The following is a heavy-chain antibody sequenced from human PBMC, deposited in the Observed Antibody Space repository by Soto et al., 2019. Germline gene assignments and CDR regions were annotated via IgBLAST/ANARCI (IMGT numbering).Heavy chain of an antibody. Sequence: GGSLRLSCAASGFTFSDYYMSWIRQAPGKGLEWVSYISSSSSYTNYADSVKGRFTISRDNAKNSLYLQMNSLRAEDTAVYYCARDPGYDSSGYYCDYWGQGTLVTVSS. CDR1: GFTFSDYY. D-gene: IGHD3-22*01. CDR2: ISSSSSYT. J-gene: IGHJ4*02. CDR3: ARDPGYDSSGYYCDY. V-gene: IGHV3-11*06.